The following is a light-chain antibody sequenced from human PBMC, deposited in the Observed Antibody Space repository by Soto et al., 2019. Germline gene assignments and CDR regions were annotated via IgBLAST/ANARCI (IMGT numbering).Light chain of an antibody. CDR3: QQYGGSRWT. J-gene: IGKJ1*01. CDR1: QSVSSTY. CDR2: GSS. Sequence: EIVLTQSPGTLSLSPGERATLSCRASQSVSSTYLAWYQQKPGQAPRLLIYGSSNRATSIPDRCSGSGAGKDFPLTISLLEPEDLAVYYCQQYGGSRWTFGQGTRVDI. V-gene: IGKV3-20*01.